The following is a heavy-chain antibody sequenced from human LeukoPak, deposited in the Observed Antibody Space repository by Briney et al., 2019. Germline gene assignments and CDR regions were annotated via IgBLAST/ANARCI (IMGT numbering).Heavy chain of an antibody. CDR2: IKYDGSAK. V-gene: IGHV3-7*01. J-gene: IGHJ3*02. CDR3: AGESWGPGVGERLASGFDI. CDR1: GFIFSSYW. D-gene: IGHD1-26*01. Sequence: GGSLRLSCAASGFIFSSYWMNWVRQAPGMGLEWVANIKYDGSAKQYVDSVKGRFTISRDNAKNLLYLQMNSLRVEDTAVYYCAGESWGPGVGERLASGFDIWGQGTMVTVSS.